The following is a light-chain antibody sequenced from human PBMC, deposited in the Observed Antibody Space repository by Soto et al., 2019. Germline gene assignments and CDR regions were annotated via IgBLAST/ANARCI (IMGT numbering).Light chain of an antibody. J-gene: IGKJ4*01. Sequence: EIVLAQSPATLSLSPGERATLSCRASQSVGNFLAWYQHRPGQAPRLLILNASTRATGIPPRFSGSGSGTDFTLTISRLEPEDFAVYYCQQRRNWPLTFGGGTKVEIE. V-gene: IGKV3-11*01. CDR1: QSVGNF. CDR2: NAS. CDR3: QQRRNWPLT.